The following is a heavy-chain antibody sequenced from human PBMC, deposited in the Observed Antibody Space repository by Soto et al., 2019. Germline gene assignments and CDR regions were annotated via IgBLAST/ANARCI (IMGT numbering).Heavy chain of an antibody. D-gene: IGHD2-15*01. Sequence: GGSLRLSCAASGFTFGTYGMHWVRQAPDKGLEWVALIWFDGSDKYYTESVKGRFTISRDNSRSTVYLQMTSLRAEDTAVYYCARLYCSAASCYSVGAFDIRGQGTMVTVS. V-gene: IGHV3-33*01. CDR3: ARLYCSAASCYSVGAFDI. J-gene: IGHJ3*02. CDR2: IWFDGSDK. CDR1: GFTFGTYG.